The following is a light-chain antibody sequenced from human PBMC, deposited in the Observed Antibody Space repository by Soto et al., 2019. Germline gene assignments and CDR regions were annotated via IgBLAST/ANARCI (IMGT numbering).Light chain of an antibody. CDR1: SSDVGSYNL. J-gene: IGLJ1*01. Sequence: QSLLTQPTSVSGSPGQSITISCTGPSSDVGSYNLVSWYQQHPGKAPKLMIYEVSKRPSGVSNRFSGSKSGNTASLTISGLQAEDEADYYCCSYAGSSTYVFGTGAKVTVL. CDR2: EVS. CDR3: CSYAGSSTYV. V-gene: IGLV2-23*02.